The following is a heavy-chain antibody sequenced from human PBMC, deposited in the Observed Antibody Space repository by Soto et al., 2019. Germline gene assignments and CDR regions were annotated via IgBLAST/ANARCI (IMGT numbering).Heavy chain of an antibody. CDR2: VNYRGST. V-gene: IGHV4-59*01. J-gene: IGHJ4*02. CDR1: GGSISPYY. D-gene: IGHD6-6*01. Sequence: SETLSLTCAVSGGSISPYYWSWVRQPPGKGLEWIGHVNYRGSTSYNPSLKSRLTISMDTSRNQFSLKLKSVSAADTAVYFCARAESSSSEGFDYWGRGTLVTVSS. CDR3: ARAESSSSEGFDY.